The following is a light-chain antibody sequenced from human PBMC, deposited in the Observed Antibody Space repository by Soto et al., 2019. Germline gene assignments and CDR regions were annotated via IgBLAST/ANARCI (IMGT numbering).Light chain of an antibody. J-gene: IGKJ3*01. V-gene: IGKV3-20*01. Sequence: EILLTQSPGTLSLSPGERATLSCRASQSVSSSYLAWYQQKPGQAPRLLIYGASSRATGIPDRFSGSGSGTDFTLTTSRLEPEDCAGYYCQRYCSSPLFTCGPGTKVDIK. CDR3: QRYCSSPLFT. CDR1: QSVSSSY. CDR2: GAS.